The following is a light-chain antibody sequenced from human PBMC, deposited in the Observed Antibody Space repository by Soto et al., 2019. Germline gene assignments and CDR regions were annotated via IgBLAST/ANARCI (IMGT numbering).Light chain of an antibody. CDR3: SSYVTSGTLV. CDR1: SSDIGGSDY. Sequence: QSALTQAASVSGSPGQSSTISCTGTSSDIGGSDYVSWYQKHPGKAPKVIIYEFSDRPSGVSDRFSGSKSGNTASLTISGLQAEDEADYYCSSYVTSGTLVFGGGTKLTVL. J-gene: IGLJ3*02. CDR2: EFS. V-gene: IGLV2-14*01.